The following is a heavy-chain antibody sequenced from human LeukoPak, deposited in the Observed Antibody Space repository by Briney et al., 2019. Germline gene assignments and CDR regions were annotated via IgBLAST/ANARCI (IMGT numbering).Heavy chain of an antibody. CDR2: IKQDGSEK. J-gene: IGHJ4*02. D-gene: IGHD4-17*01. V-gene: IGHV3-7*01. CDR3: ARLYGDYYYFDY. Sequence: GGSLRLSCAASGFTVSTNHMSWVRQAPGRGLEWVANIKQDGSEKYYVDSVKGRFTISRDNAKNSLYLQMNSLRAEDTAVYYCARLYGDYYYFDYWGQGTLVTVSS. CDR1: GFTVSTNH.